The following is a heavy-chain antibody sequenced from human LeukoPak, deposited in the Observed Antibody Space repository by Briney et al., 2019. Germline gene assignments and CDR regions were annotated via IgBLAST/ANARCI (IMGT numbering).Heavy chain of an antibody. Sequence: GGSLRLSCAAPGFTFSSHWMSWVHQAAGKGLEWVATIKQDGSEKYYVDSVKGRFTISRDNAKNSLYLQMNSLRAEDTALYYCARGLTAIDVWGQGTMVTFSS. CDR1: GFTFSSHW. V-gene: IGHV3-7*01. CDR3: ARGLTAIDV. CDR2: IKQDGSEK. J-gene: IGHJ3*01. D-gene: IGHD5-18*01.